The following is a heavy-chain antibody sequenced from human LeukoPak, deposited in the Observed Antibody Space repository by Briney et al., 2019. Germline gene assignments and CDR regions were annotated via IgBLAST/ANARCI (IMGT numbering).Heavy chain of an antibody. CDR2: INQDGSDK. V-gene: IGHV3-7*01. J-gene: IGHJ3*02. CDR1: GFTSSNYW. D-gene: IGHD5-24*01. Sequence: GGSLRLPCAASGFTSSNYWMSWARQAPGKGLEWVANINQDGSDKYYVDHVKRRFTISRGNAKIALYLKMNSMRAEDTAVYYCARGRAFDIWDQGTMVTV. CDR3: ARGRAFDI.